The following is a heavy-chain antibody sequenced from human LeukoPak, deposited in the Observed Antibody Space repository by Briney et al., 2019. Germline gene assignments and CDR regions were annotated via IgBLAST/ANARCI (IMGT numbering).Heavy chain of an antibody. D-gene: IGHD3-22*01. Sequence: SSVKVSCKASGGTFSSYAISWVRQAPGQGLEWMGGIIPIFGTANYAQKFQGRVTITADKSTSTAYMELSSLRSEDTAVYYRASAKPLKYYYDSSGYYLNWGQGTLVTVSS. J-gene: IGHJ4*02. CDR1: GGTFSSYA. CDR3: ASAKPLKYYYDSSGYYLN. CDR2: IIPIFGTA. V-gene: IGHV1-69*06.